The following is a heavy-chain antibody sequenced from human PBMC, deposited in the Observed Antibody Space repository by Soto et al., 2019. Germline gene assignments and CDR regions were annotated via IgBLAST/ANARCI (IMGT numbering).Heavy chain of an antibody. D-gene: IGHD2-15*01. V-gene: IGHV1-2*04. CDR3: ATSRDATSGGLDY. CDR1: GYTFTGYY. J-gene: IGHJ4*02. Sequence: ASVKVSCKASGYTFTGYYMHWVRQAPGQGLEWMGWINPNSGGTNYAQKFQGWVTMTRDTSITTAYMELSRLRSDDTAVYYCATSRDATSGGLDYWGQGTLGTVSS. CDR2: INPNSGGT.